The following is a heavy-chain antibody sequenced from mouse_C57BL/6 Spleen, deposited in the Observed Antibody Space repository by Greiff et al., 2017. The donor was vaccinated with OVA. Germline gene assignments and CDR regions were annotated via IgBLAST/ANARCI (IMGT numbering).Heavy chain of an antibody. J-gene: IGHJ1*03. D-gene: IGHD1-1*01. CDR1: GYTFTSYW. CDR2: INPSNGGT. Sequence: QLKQPGTELVKPGASVKLSCKASGYTFTSYWMHWVKQRPGQGLEWIGNINPSNGGTNYNEKFKSKATLTVDKSSSTAYMQLSSLTSEDSAVYYCARYYYGSSYGYFDVWGTGTTVTVSS. CDR3: ARYYYGSSYGYFDV. V-gene: IGHV1-53*01.